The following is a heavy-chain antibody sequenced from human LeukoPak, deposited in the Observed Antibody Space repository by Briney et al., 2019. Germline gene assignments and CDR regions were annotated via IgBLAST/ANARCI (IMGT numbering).Heavy chain of an antibody. CDR3: ARGSSSSWYLVVVHNWFDP. Sequence: SETLSLTCAVYGGSFSGYCWSWIRQPPGKGLEWIGEINHSGSTNYNPSLKSRVTISVDTSKNQFSLKLSSVTAADTAVYYCARGSSSSWYLVVVHNWFDPWGQGTLVTVSS. D-gene: IGHD6-13*01. J-gene: IGHJ5*02. CDR1: GGSFSGYC. CDR2: INHSGST. V-gene: IGHV4-34*01.